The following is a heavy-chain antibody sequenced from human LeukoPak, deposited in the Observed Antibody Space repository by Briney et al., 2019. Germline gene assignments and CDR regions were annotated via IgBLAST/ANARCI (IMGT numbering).Heavy chain of an antibody. D-gene: IGHD1-26*01. CDR2: ISAYNGNT. CDR3: ARGGRYYYGMDV. J-gene: IGHJ6*02. Sequence: ASVKVSCKASGYTFTSYGISWVRQAPGQGLEWMGWISAYNGNTNYAQKLQGRVTMTRNTSISTAYMELSSLRSRDTAVYYCARGGRYYYGMDVWGQGTTVTVSS. CDR1: GYTFTSYG. V-gene: IGHV1-18*01.